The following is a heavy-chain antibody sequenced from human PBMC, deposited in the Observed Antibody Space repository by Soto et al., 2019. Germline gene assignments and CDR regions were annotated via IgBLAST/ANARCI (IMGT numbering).Heavy chain of an antibody. Sequence: QVQLVQSGAEVKKPGASVRVSCKASGYSFTDYDVNWVRQAAGQGLEWMGWMNPNTGNTAYAERFQGRLTLTRDTSISTAYMDLSSLTSDDTAVYFCAIGFSSYSEFWAQGTLATVSS. V-gene: IGHV1-8*01. J-gene: IGHJ4*02. CDR2: MNPNTGNT. CDR3: AIGFSSYSEF. CDR1: GYSFTDYD. D-gene: IGHD3-10*01.